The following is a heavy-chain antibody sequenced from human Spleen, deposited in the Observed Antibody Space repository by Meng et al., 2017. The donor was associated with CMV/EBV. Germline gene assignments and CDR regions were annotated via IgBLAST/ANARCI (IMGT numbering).Heavy chain of an antibody. J-gene: IGHJ4*02. Sequence: GESLKISCAASEFTFRDSYMSWIRQAPGKGLEWVSYISSSDRTIYYADSVKGRFTISRDSAKNSLFLQMNNVRAEDTAVYYCARALRGYADLGYWGQGTLVTVSS. CDR1: EFTFRDSY. CDR3: ARALRGYADLGY. D-gene: IGHD3-10*01. CDR2: ISSSDRTI. V-gene: IGHV3-11*01.